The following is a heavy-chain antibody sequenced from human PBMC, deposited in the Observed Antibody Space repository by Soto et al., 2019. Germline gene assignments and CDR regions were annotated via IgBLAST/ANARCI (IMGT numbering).Heavy chain of an antibody. CDR3: TRGGDPYKTGH. D-gene: IGHD2-21*01. CDR1: GGSIGSTTYY. CDR2: FFVGGNT. Sequence: SETLSLTCTVSGGSIGSTTYYWGWMRQPPGKGLEWIASFFVGGNTYYNPSLKGRVTMPVDTSKNQFSLKLTSVNTADTAIYYCTRGGDPYKTGHWGQGTLVTVSS. V-gene: IGHV4-39*07. J-gene: IGHJ4*02.